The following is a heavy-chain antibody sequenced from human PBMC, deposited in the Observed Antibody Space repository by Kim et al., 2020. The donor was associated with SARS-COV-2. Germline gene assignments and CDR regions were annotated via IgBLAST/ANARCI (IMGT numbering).Heavy chain of an antibody. CDR3: AKVRARLLGYYYYGMDV. V-gene: IGHV3-23*01. Sequence: GGSLRLSCAASGFTFSSYATSWVRQAPGKGLEWVSAISGSGGSTYYADPVKGRFTISRDNSKNTLYLQMNSLRAEDTAVYYCAKVRARLLGYYYYGMDVWGQGTTVTVPS. CDR1: GFTFSSYA. D-gene: IGHD2-8*02. J-gene: IGHJ6*02. CDR2: ISGSGGST.